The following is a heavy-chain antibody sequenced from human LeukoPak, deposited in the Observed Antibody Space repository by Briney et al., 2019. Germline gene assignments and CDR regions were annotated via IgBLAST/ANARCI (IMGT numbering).Heavy chain of an antibody. CDR1: GFTFSSYA. CDR2: ISYDGSNK. Sequence: PGGSLRLSCAASGFTFSSYAMHWVRQAPGKGLEWVAVISYDGSNKYYADSVKGRFTISRDNSKNTLYLQMNSLRAEDTAVYYCARARDGDYFDYWGQGTLVTVSS. D-gene: IGHD3-10*01. V-gene: IGHV3-30*04. CDR3: ARARDGDYFDY. J-gene: IGHJ4*02.